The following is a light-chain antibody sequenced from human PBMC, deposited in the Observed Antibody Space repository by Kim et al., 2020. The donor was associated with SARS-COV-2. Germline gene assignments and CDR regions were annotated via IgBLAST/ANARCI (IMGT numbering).Light chain of an antibody. J-gene: IGKJ5*01. Sequence: ASVGDRVTSNCQASEDVGDYFKWYHQKPGEAPKVLIRDAANLESGVPSRFSRGGYGTEFSLTISSVQPEDMGTYYCQQYDAPPFTFGQGTRLEIK. CDR1: EDVGDY. CDR2: DAA. CDR3: QQYDAPPFT. V-gene: IGKV1-33*01.